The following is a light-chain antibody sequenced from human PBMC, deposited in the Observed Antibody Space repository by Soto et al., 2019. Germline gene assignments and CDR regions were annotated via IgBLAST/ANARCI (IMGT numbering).Light chain of an antibody. CDR3: RQYGGPPTT. CDR2: RAP. V-gene: IGKV3-20*01. J-gene: IGKJ1*01. CDR1: QRVRNDY. Sequence: PSQRVRNDYGAGEQHKTGQAPRXXMYRAPTRATGSPDRFSGSGAGTHFTLTISRLEPEDFAVYFCRQYGGPPTTFGQGTKVDI.